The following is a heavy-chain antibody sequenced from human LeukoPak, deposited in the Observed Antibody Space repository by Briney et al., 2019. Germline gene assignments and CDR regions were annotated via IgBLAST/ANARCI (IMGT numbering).Heavy chain of an antibody. D-gene: IGHD2-2*01. CDR2: INPNSGGT. CDR3: AREQAVVVPAATNYDDY. Sequence: ASVKVSCKASGHTFTGYYMHWVRQAPGQGLEWMGWINPNSGGTNYAQKFQGRVTMTRDTSISTAYMELSRLRSDDTAVYYCAREQAVVVPAATNYDDYWGQGTLVTVSS. CDR1: GHTFTGYY. V-gene: IGHV1-2*02. J-gene: IGHJ4*02.